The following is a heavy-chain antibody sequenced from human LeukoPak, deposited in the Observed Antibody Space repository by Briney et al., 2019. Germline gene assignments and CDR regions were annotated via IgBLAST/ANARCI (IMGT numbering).Heavy chain of an antibody. CDR2: ISWNSGSI. Sequence: PGGSLRLSCAASGFTFDDYAMHWVRHAPGKGLEWVSGISWNSGSIGYADSVKGRFTISRDNAKISLYLQMNSLRAEDTALYYCAKDFGVATINYYFDYWGQGTLVTVSS. D-gene: IGHD5-12*01. V-gene: IGHV3-9*01. CDR1: GFTFDDYA. CDR3: AKDFGVATINYYFDY. J-gene: IGHJ4*02.